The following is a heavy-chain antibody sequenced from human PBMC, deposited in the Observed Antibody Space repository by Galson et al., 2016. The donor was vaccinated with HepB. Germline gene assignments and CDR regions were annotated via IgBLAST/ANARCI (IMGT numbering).Heavy chain of an antibody. V-gene: IGHV3-23*01. Sequence: SLRLSCAASGFTVSSKYMSWVRQAPGKGLEWVSAISNSGGITYYADSVKGRFTISRDNSKDTLYLQMNSLRVEDTALDYCVKEFVATGAVVGDYWGQGTPVSVSS. J-gene: IGHJ4*02. CDR2: ISNSGGIT. D-gene: IGHD2-21*01. CDR3: VKEFVATGAVVGDY. CDR1: GFTVSSKY.